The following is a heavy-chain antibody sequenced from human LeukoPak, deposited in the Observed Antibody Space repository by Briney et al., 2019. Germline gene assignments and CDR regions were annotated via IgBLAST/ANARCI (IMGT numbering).Heavy chain of an antibody. CDR2: ISAYNGNT. Sequence: ASVKVSCKASGYTFTSYGISWVRQAPGQGLEWMGWISAYNGNTNYAQKLQGRVTMTTDTSTSTAYMELRSLRSDDTAVYYCARDQGTVRYYYYYGMDVWGQGTTVTVSS. V-gene: IGHV1-18*01. D-gene: IGHD4-11*01. CDR3: ARDQGTVRYYYYYGMDV. J-gene: IGHJ6*02. CDR1: GYTFTSYG.